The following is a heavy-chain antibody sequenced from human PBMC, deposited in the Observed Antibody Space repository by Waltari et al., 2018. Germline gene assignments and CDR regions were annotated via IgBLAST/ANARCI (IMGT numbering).Heavy chain of an antibody. J-gene: IGHJ4*02. V-gene: IGHV4-59*11. CDR3: ARDKAFDY. Sequence: QVQLQESGPGLVTPSETLSLTCPVSGGSISSHYWSWIRQPPGKGLEWIGYIYYSGSTNYNPSLKSRVTISVDTSKNQFSLKLSSVTAADTAVYYCARDKAFDYWGQGTLVTVSS. CDR1: GGSISSHY. CDR2: IYYSGST.